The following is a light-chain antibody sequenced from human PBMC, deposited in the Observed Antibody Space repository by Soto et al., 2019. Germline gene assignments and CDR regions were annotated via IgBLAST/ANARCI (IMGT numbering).Light chain of an antibody. CDR3: LSGHSRP. Sequence: DIQMTQSPSSVSASVGDRVTITCRASQGLSSYLAWYQQKPGKAPKLLIYAASNLQSGVPSRFSGSGFGTDFTLTISSLQPEDFATYFCLSGHSRPFGGGTKVDIK. J-gene: IGKJ4*01. CDR1: QGLSSY. V-gene: IGKV1-12*02. CDR2: AAS.